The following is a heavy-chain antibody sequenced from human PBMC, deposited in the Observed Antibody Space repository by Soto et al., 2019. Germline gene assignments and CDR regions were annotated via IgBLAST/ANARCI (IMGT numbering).Heavy chain of an antibody. CDR1: GGTFSSYA. CDR3: ARDPRITIFGVVTLDGMDV. CDR2: IIPIFGTA. J-gene: IGHJ6*02. V-gene: IGHV1-69*13. D-gene: IGHD3-3*01. Sequence: ASVKVSCKASGGTFSSYAISWVRQAPGQGLEWMGGIIPIFGTANYAQKFQGRVTITADESTSTAYMELSSLRSEDTAVYYCARDPRITIFGVVTLDGMDVWGQGTTVTVSS.